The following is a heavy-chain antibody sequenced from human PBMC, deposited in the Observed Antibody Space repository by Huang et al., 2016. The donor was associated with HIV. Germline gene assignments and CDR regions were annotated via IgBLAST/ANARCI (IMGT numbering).Heavy chain of an antibody. CDR2: INHSEST. CDR3: ARGQGGYYYYYMDV. J-gene: IGHJ6*03. V-gene: IGHV4-34*01. CDR1: GGSFSGYY. Sequence: QVQLQQWGAGLLRPSETLSLTCAVYGGSFSGYYGTWIRQPPGKGLEWIGEINHSESTNYNPSLKSRVTISVDTSMNQFSLTLTSVTAADTAVYYCARGQGGYYYYYMDVWGKGTTVTVSS.